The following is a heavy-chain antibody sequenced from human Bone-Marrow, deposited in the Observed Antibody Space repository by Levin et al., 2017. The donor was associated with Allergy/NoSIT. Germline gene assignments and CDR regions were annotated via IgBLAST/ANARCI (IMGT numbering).Heavy chain of an antibody. CDR3: ARESVVCSATRCYDS. V-gene: IGHV1-69*04. J-gene: IGHJ4*02. D-gene: IGHD2-2*01. Sequence: ASVKVSCKASGDIFSSFGLSWVRQAPGQGLEWMGRILTMHPIVDYADKFQGRVRLTADKSTGTSYLELSSLRSEDTAIYYCARESVVCSATRCYDSWGQGTLVTVSS. CDR2: ILTMHPIV. CDR1: GDIFSSFG.